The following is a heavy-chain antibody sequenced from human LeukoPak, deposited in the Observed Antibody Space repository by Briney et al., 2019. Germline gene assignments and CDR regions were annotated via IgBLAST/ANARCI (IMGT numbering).Heavy chain of an antibody. D-gene: IGHD2-2*01. CDR1: GGSISSSSYY. Sequence: PSETLSLTCTVSGGSISSSSYYWGWIRQPPGNGLEWIGSIYYSGSTYTDYNPSLKSCVTIPLDTAKNQFSLKLSSVTAADTAVYYCARHEGYCSSTSCYWPPIFDYWGQGTLVTVSS. CDR2: IYYSGST. CDR3: ARHEGYCSSTSCYWPPIFDY. V-gene: IGHV4-39*01. J-gene: IGHJ4*02.